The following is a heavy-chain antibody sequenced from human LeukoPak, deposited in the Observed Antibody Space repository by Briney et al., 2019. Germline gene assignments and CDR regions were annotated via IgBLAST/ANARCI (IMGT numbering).Heavy chain of an antibody. D-gene: IGHD5-12*01. CDR1: GGTFSSYA. CDR3: ARDDGYDRGSLDY. J-gene: IGHJ4*02. V-gene: IGHV1-69*05. Sequence: GPSVKVSCKASGGTFSSYAISWVRQAPGQGLEWMGGIIPIFGTANYAQKFQGRVTITTDDSTSTAYMELSSPRSEDTAVYYCARDDGYDRGSLDYWGQGTLVTVSS. CDR2: IIPIFGTA.